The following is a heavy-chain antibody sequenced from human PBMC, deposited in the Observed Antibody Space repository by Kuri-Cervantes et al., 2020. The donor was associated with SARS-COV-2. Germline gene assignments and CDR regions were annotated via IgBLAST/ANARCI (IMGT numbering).Heavy chain of an antibody. CDR2: INSDGSVT. V-gene: IGHV3-74*01. CDR3: ASGYSIDY. J-gene: IGHJ4*02. D-gene: IGHD3-22*01. CDR1: GFTFSRSW. Sequence: GGSLRLSCAASGFTFSRSWMLWVRQAPGKGLVWVSRINSDGSVTSYPDSVEGRFTISRDNAKNTLSLQMNSLRAEDTAVYYCASGYSIDYWGQGTLVTVSS.